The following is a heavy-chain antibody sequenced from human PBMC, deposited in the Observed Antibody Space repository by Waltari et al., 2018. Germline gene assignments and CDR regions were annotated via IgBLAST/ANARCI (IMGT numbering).Heavy chain of an antibody. CDR1: GGTFGSYA. Sequence: QVQLVQSGAEGKKPGSSLKVSCKASGGTFGSYATRCVRQAPGQGLEWLGGIIPIFGTANDAQKFQGRVTMTADESTSTAYMELSSLRSEDTAVYYCARNYYGPGAVDAFDIWGQGTMVTVSS. CDR3: ARNYYGPGAVDAFDI. CDR2: IIPIFGTA. D-gene: IGHD3-10*01. J-gene: IGHJ3*02. V-gene: IGHV1-69*12.